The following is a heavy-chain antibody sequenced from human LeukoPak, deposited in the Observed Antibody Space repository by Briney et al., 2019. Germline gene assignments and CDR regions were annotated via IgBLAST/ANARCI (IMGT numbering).Heavy chain of an antibody. CDR2: IYYSGGT. Sequence: SETLSLTCTVSGGSISSSNYYWGWIRQPPGKGLEWIGDIYYSGGTHYSPSLKSRVTISVDTSKNQFSLKLSSVTAADTAVYYCARHSRYYSSPSYSGPVDYWGQGTLVTVSS. CDR3: ARHSRYYSSPSYSGPVDY. J-gene: IGHJ4*02. D-gene: IGHD2-2*01. CDR1: GGSISSSNYY. V-gene: IGHV4-39*01.